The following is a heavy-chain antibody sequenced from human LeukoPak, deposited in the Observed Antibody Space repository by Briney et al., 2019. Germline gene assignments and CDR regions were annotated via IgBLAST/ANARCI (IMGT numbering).Heavy chain of an antibody. D-gene: IGHD5-12*01. CDR1: GGSISSSSYY. CDR2: IYYSGST. CDR3: ARPRGYSGYDYAFDI. J-gene: IGHJ3*02. V-gene: IGHV4-39*01. Sequence: SETLSLTCTVSGGSISSSSYYWGWIRQPPGKGLEWIGSIYYSGSTYYNPSLKSRVTISVDTSKNQFSLKLSSVTAADTAVYYCARPRGYSGYDYAFDIWGQGTKVTVSS.